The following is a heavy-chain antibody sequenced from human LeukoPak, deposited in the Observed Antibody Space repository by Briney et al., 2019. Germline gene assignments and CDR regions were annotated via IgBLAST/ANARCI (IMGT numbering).Heavy chain of an antibody. Sequence: SETLSLTCTVSGGSISSYYWSWIRQPPGKGLEWIGYIYYSGSTNYNPSLKSRVTISVDTSKNQFSLKLSSVTAADTAVYYCARNQRYFDWLSGPYYYYYYMDVWGKGTTVTISS. CDR1: GGSISSYY. V-gene: IGHV4-59*01. CDR2: IYYSGST. J-gene: IGHJ6*03. CDR3: ARNQRYFDWLSGPYYYYYYMDV. D-gene: IGHD3-9*01.